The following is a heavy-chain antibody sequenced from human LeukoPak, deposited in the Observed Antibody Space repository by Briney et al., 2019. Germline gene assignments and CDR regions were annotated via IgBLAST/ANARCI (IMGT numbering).Heavy chain of an antibody. CDR3: AKTPDSSGWYSPDY. J-gene: IGHJ4*02. CDR2: ISGSGGST. CDR1: GFTFSSYA. V-gene: IGHV3-23*01. D-gene: IGHD6-19*01. Sequence: AGGSLRLSCAASGFTFSSYAMSWVRQAPGKGLEWVSAISGSGGSTYYADSVKGRFTISRDNSKNTLYLQMNSLRAEDTAVYYCAKTPDSSGWYSPDYWGQGTLVTVSS.